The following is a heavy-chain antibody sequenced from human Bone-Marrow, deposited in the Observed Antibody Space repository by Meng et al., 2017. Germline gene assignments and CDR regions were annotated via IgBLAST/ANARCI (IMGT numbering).Heavy chain of an antibody. Sequence: GESLKISCAASGFTFSDYYMSWIRQAPGKGLEWVSYISSSGSTIYYADSVKGRFTISRDNSKNTLYLQMNSLRAEDTAVYYCARDLKSKAVAGTFDYWGQGTLVTVSS. D-gene: IGHD6-19*01. CDR3: ARDLKSKAVAGTFDY. J-gene: IGHJ4*02. CDR1: GFTFSDYY. V-gene: IGHV3-11*04. CDR2: ISSSGSTI.